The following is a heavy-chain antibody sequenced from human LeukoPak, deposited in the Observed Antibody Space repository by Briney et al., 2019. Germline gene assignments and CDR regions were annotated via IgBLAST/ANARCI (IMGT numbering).Heavy chain of an antibody. V-gene: IGHV1-2*02. J-gene: IGHJ6*03. D-gene: IGHD5-24*01. CDR2: INPNSGGT. CDR1: GYTFTCYY. CDR3: ARWLQFHYYYYMDV. Sequence: ASVKVSCKASGYTFTCYYIHWVRQAPGQGLEWMGWINPNSGGTNYAQKFQGRVTMTRDTSISTAYMELSRLRSDDTAVYYCARWLQFHYYYYMDVWGRGTTVAISS.